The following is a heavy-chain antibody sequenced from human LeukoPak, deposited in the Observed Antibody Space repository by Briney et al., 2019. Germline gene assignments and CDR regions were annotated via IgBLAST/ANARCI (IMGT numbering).Heavy chain of an antibody. J-gene: IGHJ5*02. CDR1: GYSITSGHY. CDR3: ARMRYCSSTSCYYRFDP. D-gene: IGHD2-2*01. Sequence: SETLSLTCTVSGYSITSGHYWGWIRQPPGKGPEWIGIIYHSGITYYNPSLKSRVTISVDTSKNQFSLKLSSVTAADTAVYYCARMRYCSSTSCYYRFDPWGQGTLVTVSS. CDR2: IYHSGIT. V-gene: IGHV4-38-2*02.